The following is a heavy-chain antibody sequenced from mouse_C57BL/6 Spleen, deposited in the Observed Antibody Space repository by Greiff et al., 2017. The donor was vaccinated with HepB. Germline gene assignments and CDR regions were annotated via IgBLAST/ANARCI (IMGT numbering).Heavy chain of an antibody. CDR2: ISNGGGST. D-gene: IGHD1-1*01. CDR1: GFTFSDYY. Sequence: EVKLVESGGGLVQPGGSLKLSCAASGFTFSDYYMYWVRQTPEKRLEWVAYISNGGGSTYYPDTVKGRFTISRDNAKNTLYLQMSRLKSEDTAMYYCARRGYYYGSSLYWYFDVWGTGTTVTVSS. CDR3: ARRGYYYGSSLYWYFDV. J-gene: IGHJ1*03. V-gene: IGHV5-12*01.